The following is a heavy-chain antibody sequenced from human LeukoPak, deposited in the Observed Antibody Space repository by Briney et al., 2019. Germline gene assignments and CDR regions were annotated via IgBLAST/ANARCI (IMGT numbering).Heavy chain of an antibody. Sequence: QPGGSLRLSCTASGFPFSDYYIDWVRQAPGKGLEWVGRSRPKANGYTTDYAASVKGRFSISRDDSKNTLYLQMNSLKTEDTAVYYCTTDQRITVFGVVVNDHGAFDIWGQGTMVTVSS. D-gene: IGHD3-3*01. J-gene: IGHJ3*02. V-gene: IGHV3-72*01. CDR2: SRPKANGYTT. CDR3: TTDQRITVFGVVVNDHGAFDI. CDR1: GFPFSDYY.